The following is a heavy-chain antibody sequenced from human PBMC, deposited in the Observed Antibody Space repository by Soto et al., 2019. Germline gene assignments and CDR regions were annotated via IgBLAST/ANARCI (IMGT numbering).Heavy chain of an antibody. CDR3: ARGSDALCW. D-gene: IGHD2-21*01. V-gene: IGHV1-18*01. J-gene: IGHJ4*02. CDR2: INTYNGNT. Sequence: QVQLVQSGPEVKKPGASVKVSCNTSGYTFAIYGITWVRQAPGQGLEWMGWINTYNGNTNFAQKFLGRVTMTTGPSTSTAYMALRTLRSADTAVYYCARGSDALCWWGQGTLVSVSS. CDR1: GYTFAIYG.